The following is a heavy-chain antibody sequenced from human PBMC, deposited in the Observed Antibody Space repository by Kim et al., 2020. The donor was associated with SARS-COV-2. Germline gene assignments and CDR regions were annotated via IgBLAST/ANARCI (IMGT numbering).Heavy chain of an antibody. CDR3: ARRGLEQLGYYYYYGMDV. CDR2: ISAYNGNT. CDR1: GYTFTSYG. V-gene: IGHV1-18*01. D-gene: IGHD6-13*01. J-gene: IGHJ6*02. Sequence: ASVKVSCKASGYTFTSYGISWVRQAPGQGLEWMGWISAYNGNTNYAQKLQGRVTMTTDTSTSTAYMELRSLRSDDTAVYYCARRGLEQLGYYYYYGMDVWGQGTTVTVSS.